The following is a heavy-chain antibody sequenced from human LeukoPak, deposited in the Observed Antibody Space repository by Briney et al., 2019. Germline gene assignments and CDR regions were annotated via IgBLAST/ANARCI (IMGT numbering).Heavy chain of an antibody. Sequence: GSLRLSCAASGFTFSSYSMNWVRQAPGKGLEWVSSISSSSYIYYADSVKGRFTISRDNAKNSLYLQMNSLRAEDTAVYYCARVEYDYSNYVGYWGQGTLVTVSS. V-gene: IGHV3-21*01. CDR2: ISSSSYI. CDR3: ARVEYDYSNYVGY. J-gene: IGHJ4*02. CDR1: GFTFSSYS. D-gene: IGHD4-11*01.